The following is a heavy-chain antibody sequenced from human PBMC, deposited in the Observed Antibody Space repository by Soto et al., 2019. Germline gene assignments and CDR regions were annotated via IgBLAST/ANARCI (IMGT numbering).Heavy chain of an antibody. CDR1: GGSLNSGNYY. J-gene: IGHJ5*02. V-gene: IGHV4-39*02. CDR2: IDYSGST. CDR3: SRRAPEGFDP. Sequence: SETLSLTCTVSGGSLNSGNYYWAWIRQPPGKGLEWIGSIDYSGSTYYNPSLKSRVTISVDTSKNHFSLKLGSVTAADTALYYCSRRAPEGFDPWGQGTLVTVSS.